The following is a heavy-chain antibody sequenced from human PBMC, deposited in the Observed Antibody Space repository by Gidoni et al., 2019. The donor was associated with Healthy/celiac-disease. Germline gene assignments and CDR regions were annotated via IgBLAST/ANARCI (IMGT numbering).Heavy chain of an antibody. D-gene: IGHD3-22*01. CDR1: GFTFSSYS. CDR2: ISSSSSTI. Sequence: EVQLVESGGGLVQPGGSLRLSCAASGFTFSSYSMNWVRQAPGKGLEWVSYISSSSSTIYYADSVKGRFTISRDNAKNSLYLQMNSLRDEDTAVYYCARVPYYYDSSGYSFDYWGQGTLVTVSS. J-gene: IGHJ4*02. CDR3: ARVPYYYDSSGYSFDY. V-gene: IGHV3-48*02.